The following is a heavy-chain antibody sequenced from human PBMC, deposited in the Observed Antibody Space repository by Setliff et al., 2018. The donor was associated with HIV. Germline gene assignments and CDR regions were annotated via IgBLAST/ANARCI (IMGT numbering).Heavy chain of an antibody. CDR2: LSPIRSIA. CDR1: GNTFNIYA. V-gene: IGHV1-69*10. D-gene: IGHD5-18*01. Sequence: KVSCKASGNTFNIYAISWVRQAPGHGPEWVGGLSPIRSIANYAQKFQGRVTITADKSRSTAYMELCSLTSEDTAVYYCARDPSGHSYGYYFDLWGQGTLVTVSS. CDR3: ARDPSGHSYGYYFDL. J-gene: IGHJ4*02.